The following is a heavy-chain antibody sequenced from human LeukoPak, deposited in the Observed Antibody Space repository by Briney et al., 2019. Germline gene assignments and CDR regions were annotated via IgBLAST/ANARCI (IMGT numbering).Heavy chain of an antibody. J-gene: IGHJ4*02. CDR1: GFTFDDYG. Sequence: GGSLRLSCAASGFTFDDYGMSWVRQAPGKGLEWVSGINWNGGSTGYADSVKGRFTISRDNAKNSLYLQMNSLRAEDTAVYYCARDLSVGARPDLGFDYWGQGTLVTVSS. V-gene: IGHV3-20*04. CDR3: ARDLSVGARPDLGFDY. CDR2: INWNGGST. D-gene: IGHD1-26*01.